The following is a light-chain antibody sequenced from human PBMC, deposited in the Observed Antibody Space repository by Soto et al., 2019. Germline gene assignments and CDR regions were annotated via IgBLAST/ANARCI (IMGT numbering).Light chain of an antibody. CDR1: GSDADGYNF. CDR2: DVN. CDR3: SSYTSSGTLV. J-gene: IGLJ3*02. Sequence: QSALTQPASVSGSPEQSITISCTGTGSDADGYNFVSWYQQHPGKAPKLILYDVNNRPSGISVRFSGSKSGATASLTISGLQEDDEAEYYCSSYTSSGTLVFGGGTQLTVL. V-gene: IGLV2-14*03.